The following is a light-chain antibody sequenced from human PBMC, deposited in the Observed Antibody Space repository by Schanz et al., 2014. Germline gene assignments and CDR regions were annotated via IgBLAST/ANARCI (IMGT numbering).Light chain of an antibody. V-gene: IGKV3-20*01. CDR1: QSLNIN. CDR2: GAS. J-gene: IGKJ2*01. Sequence: EIVMTQSPATLSVSPGERATLSCRASQSLNINLAWYQQKPGQPPRLLIYGASTRATGIPDRFSGSGSGTDFTLTISRPEPEDFAVYYCQQYGSSPPMYTFGQGTKLEIK. CDR3: QQYGSSPPMYT.